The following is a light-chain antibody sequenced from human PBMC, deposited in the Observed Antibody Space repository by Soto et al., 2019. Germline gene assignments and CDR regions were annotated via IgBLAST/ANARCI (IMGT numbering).Light chain of an antibody. Sequence: EIVLTQSPGTLSLSPGARATLSCRASQSVSSSYLAWYQQKPGQAPRLLIYGASSRATGIPNRFSGSGSGTDFTLTISRLEPEDCAVYYRRQDDSSPYTFGQGTKLEIK. J-gene: IGKJ2*01. CDR1: QSVSSSY. CDR3: RQDDSSPYT. V-gene: IGKV3-20*01. CDR2: GAS.